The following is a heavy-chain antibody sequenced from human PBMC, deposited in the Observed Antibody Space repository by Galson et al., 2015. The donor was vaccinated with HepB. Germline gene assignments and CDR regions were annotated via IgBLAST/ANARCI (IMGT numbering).Heavy chain of an antibody. CDR2: VSAYSGNT. CDR3: ARDGGSESELLEPDY. V-gene: IGHV1-18*01. J-gene: IGHJ4*02. Sequence: SVKVSCKAPGYTFANYGVSWVRQAPGQGLEWMGWVSAYSGNTKYAQKLQGRVTMTTDTSTSTAYMELRSLRSDDTAVYYCARDGGSESELLEPDYWGQGTLFTVSS. D-gene: IGHD1-26*01. CDR1: GYTFANYG.